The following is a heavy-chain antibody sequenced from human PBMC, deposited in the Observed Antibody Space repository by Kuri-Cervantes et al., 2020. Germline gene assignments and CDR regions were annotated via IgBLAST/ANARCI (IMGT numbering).Heavy chain of an antibody. D-gene: IGHD2-15*01. CDR3: ARDEGVVAAEVFDY. V-gene: IGHV3-11*04. J-gene: IGHJ4*02. CDR2: ISNSGTTI. CDR1: GFTFSDYY. Sequence: GGSLRLSCAASGFTFSDYYMSWIRQAPGKGLEWISYISNSGTTIYYAADSVKGRFTLSRDNAKNSLYLQMNSLRAEDTAVYYCARDEGVVAAEVFDYWGQGTLVTVSS.